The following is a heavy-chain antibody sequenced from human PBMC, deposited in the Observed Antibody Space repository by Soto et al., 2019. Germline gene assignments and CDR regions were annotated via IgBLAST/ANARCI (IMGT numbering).Heavy chain of an antibody. Sequence: GGSLRLSCAASGFTFSSYGMHWVRQAPGKGLEWVAVISYDGSNKYYADSVKGRFTISRDNSKNTLYLQMNSLRAEDTAVYYCAKLRFLEWLLYDDDFDYWGQGTLVTVSS. CDR3: AKLRFLEWLLYDDDFDY. V-gene: IGHV3-30*18. D-gene: IGHD3-3*01. J-gene: IGHJ4*02. CDR1: GFTFSSYG. CDR2: ISYDGSNK.